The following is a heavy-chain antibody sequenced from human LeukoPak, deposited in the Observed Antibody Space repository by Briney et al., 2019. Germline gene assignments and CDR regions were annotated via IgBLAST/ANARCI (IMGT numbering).Heavy chain of an antibody. CDR3: ARVQKQWLDIDY. CDR1: RFTFSSYA. D-gene: IGHD6-19*01. Sequence: GGSLRLSCAASRFTFSSYAMHWVRQAPGKGLEWVAVISYDGSNKYYADSVKGRFTISRDNSKNTLYLQMNSLRAEDTAVYYCARVQKQWLDIDYWAREPWSPSPQ. V-gene: IGHV3-30*04. J-gene: IGHJ4*02. CDR2: ISYDGSNK.